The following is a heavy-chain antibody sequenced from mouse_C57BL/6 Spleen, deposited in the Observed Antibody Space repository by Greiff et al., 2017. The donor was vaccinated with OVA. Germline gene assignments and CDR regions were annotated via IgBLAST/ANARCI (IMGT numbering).Heavy chain of an antibody. J-gene: IGHJ3*01. D-gene: IGHD1-1*01. CDR3: ARDDYGSGVFAY. CDR2: ISYDGSN. Sequence: ESGPGLVKPSQSLSLTCSVTGYSIPSGYYWNWIRQFPGNKLEWMGYISYDGSNNYNPSLKNRISTTRDTSKNQFFLKLNSVTTEDTATYYCARDDYGSGVFAYWGQGTLVTVSA. CDR1: GYSIPSGYY. V-gene: IGHV3-6*01.